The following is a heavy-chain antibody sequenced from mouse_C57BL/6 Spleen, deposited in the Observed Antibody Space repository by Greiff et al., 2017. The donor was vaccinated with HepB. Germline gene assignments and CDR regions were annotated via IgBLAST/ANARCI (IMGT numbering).Heavy chain of an antibody. CDR1: GFTFSSYA. CDR3: TRDGYYRDYYAMDY. CDR2: ISSGGDYI. D-gene: IGHD2-3*01. J-gene: IGHJ4*01. Sequence: EVKVVESGEGLVKPGGSLKLSCAASGFTFSSYAMSWVRQTPEKRLEWVAYISSGGDYIYYADTVKGRFTISRDNARNTLYLQMSSLKSEETAMYYCTRDGYYRDYYAMDYWGQGTSVTVSS. V-gene: IGHV5-9-1*02.